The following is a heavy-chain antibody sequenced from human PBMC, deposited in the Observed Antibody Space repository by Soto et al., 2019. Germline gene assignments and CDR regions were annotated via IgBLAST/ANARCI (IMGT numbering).Heavy chain of an antibody. J-gene: IGHJ3*02. D-gene: IGHD4-17*01. Sequence: ASVKVSCKASGYTFTSYGFSWVRQAPGHGLEWMGWISAQNGNTNYAQKFQGRATLTTDTSTTAAYMELRSLRSEDTAVYYCARGHEYGGNSDAFDIWGQGTVVTV. CDR2: ISAQNGNT. CDR3: ARGHEYGGNSDAFDI. V-gene: IGHV1-18*01. CDR1: GYTFTSYG.